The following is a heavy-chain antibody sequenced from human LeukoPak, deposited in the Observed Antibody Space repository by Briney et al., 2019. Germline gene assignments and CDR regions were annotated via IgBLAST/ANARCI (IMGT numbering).Heavy chain of an antibody. Sequence: GGSLRLSCAASGFTFSSYDMHWVRQAPGKGLEWVAVISYDGSNKYYADAVKGRFTISRDNSKNTLYLQMNSLRAEDTAVYYCARDVPAKRSYDSSGYDAFDIWGQGTMVTVSS. D-gene: IGHD3-22*01. CDR3: ARDVPAKRSYDSSGYDAFDI. V-gene: IGHV3-30*03. J-gene: IGHJ3*02. CDR2: ISYDGSNK. CDR1: GFTFSSYD.